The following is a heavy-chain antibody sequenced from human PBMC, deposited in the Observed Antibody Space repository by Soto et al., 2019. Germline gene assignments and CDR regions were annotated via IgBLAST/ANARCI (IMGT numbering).Heavy chain of an antibody. Sequence: QVQLVQSGAEVKKPGSSVKVSCKASGGTFSSYAISWVRQAPGQGLEWMGGIIPIFGTANYAQKFQGRVTITEDESTSTAYMELSSLRSDDTAVYYCARDSITMVRGHRNWFDPWGQGTLVTVST. CDR1: GGTFSSYA. CDR2: IIPIFGTA. CDR3: ARDSITMVRGHRNWFDP. J-gene: IGHJ5*02. V-gene: IGHV1-69*01. D-gene: IGHD3-10*01.